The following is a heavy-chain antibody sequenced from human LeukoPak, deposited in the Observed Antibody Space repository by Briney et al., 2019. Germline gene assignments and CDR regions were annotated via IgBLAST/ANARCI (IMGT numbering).Heavy chain of an antibody. CDR3: AKQLGYCSDGSCYFPY. J-gene: IGHJ4*02. D-gene: IGHD2-15*01. CDR2: ISYDGSNK. Sequence: PGGSLRLSCAASGFTFSSYAMHWVRQAPGKGLEWVAVISYDGSNKYCADSVQGRFTISRDNSKSTLCLQMNSLRAEDTAVYYCAKQLGYCSDGSCYFPYWGQGTLVTVSS. CDR1: GFTFSSYA. V-gene: IGHV3-30-3*02.